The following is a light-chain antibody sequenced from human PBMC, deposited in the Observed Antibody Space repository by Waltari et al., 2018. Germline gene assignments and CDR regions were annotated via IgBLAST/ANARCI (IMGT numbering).Light chain of an antibody. Sequence: DIVMTQSPDSLAVSLGERATINCKSSQNLLYTSNNKNFLAWYQQRPGHPLKLLIYWASTRESGVPDRFRGNGSGTDFTLTITALQAEDVAVYYRQQYYSPPLTFGGGTKVEIK. CDR3: QQYYSPPLT. V-gene: IGKV4-1*01. CDR2: WAS. J-gene: IGKJ4*01. CDR1: QNLLYTSNNKNF.